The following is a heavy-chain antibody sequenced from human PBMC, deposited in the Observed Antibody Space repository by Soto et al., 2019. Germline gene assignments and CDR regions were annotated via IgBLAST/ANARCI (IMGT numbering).Heavy chain of an antibody. V-gene: IGHV4-31*03. CDR1: GDSLTIGGHY. J-gene: IGHJ3*01. Sequence: QVRLQESGPGLVRPSQTLSLTCSVSGDSLTIGGHYWTWIRQDPGKGLEGIGYIYTSGSTYYSPTLMSRVTISVDTSENQLSLQLTSMTAADTAVYYCARGGDGFDLWGQGKMVTVSS. CDR2: IYTSGST. CDR3: ARGGDGFDL.